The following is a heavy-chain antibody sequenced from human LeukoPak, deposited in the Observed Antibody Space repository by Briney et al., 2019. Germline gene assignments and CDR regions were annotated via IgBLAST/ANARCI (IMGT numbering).Heavy chain of an antibody. Sequence: QPGRSLRLSCAASGFTFDDYAMHWVRQAPGKGLEWVSGISWNSGSIGYADSVKGRFTISRDNAKNSLYLQMDSLRADDTAVYYCARDQSGWYLGFDIWGQGTMVTVSS. D-gene: IGHD6-19*01. CDR3: ARDQSGWYLGFDI. V-gene: IGHV3-9*01. J-gene: IGHJ3*02. CDR2: ISWNSGSI. CDR1: GFTFDDYA.